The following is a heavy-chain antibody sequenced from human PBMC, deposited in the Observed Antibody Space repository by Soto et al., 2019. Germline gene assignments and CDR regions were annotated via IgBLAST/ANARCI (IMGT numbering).Heavy chain of an antibody. CDR1: GGSISSYY. CDR3: ARDIGVLAGATFLGWFDH. D-gene: IGHD1-26*01. Sequence: PSETLSLTCTVSGGSISSYYWSWIRQPPGKGLEWIGYIYYSGSTNYNPSLKSRVTISVDTSKNQFSLKLSSVTAADTAVYYCARDIGVLAGATFLGWFDHWGQGTLLTVSS. V-gene: IGHV4-59*01. CDR2: IYYSGST. J-gene: IGHJ5*02.